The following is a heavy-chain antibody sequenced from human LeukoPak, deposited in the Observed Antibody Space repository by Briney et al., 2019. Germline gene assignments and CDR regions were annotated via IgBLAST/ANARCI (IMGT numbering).Heavy chain of an antibody. V-gene: IGHV1-46*01. J-gene: IGHJ4*02. D-gene: IGHD6-19*01. CDR3: ASSPGYSSGSDY. CDR1: GYTFTSYY. CDR2: INPTGTNT. Sequence: GASVKVSCKASGYTFTSYYMHWVRQAPRQGLEWMGIINPTGTNTSYAQKFQGRVTMTRDLSTSTVYMELSSLRSEDTAVYYCASSPGYSSGSDYWGQGTLVTVSS.